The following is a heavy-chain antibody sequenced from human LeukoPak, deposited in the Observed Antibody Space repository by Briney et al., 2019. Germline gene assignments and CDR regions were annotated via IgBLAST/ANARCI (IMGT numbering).Heavy chain of an antibody. CDR3: ARASSGGNPHQGAVFDY. J-gene: IGHJ4*02. V-gene: IGHV3-53*05. CDR2: IYHGGGT. Sequence: GGSLRLSCAASGFIVSFNYMSWVRQAPGKGLEWVSVIYHGGGTYYADSVRGRVTISRDDSKNTLFLQMDSLKVDDTAMYYCARASSGGNPHQGAVFDYWGRGPLVTVSS. CDR1: GFIVSFNY. D-gene: IGHD4-23*01.